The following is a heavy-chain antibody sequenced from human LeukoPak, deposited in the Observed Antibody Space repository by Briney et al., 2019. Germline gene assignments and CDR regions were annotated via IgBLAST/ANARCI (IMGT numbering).Heavy chain of an antibody. D-gene: IGHD2-2*01. V-gene: IGHV4-38-2*02. CDR1: GYSISTGYY. Sequence: ASETLSLTCTVSGYSISTGYYWDWIRQPPGKGLEWIGTFYHGGSTYYNPSLKSRVTISVDTSKNQFSLNLTSVTAADTAVYYCAREGVPAAPYNWFDPWGQGTLVTVSS. CDR2: FYHGGST. CDR3: AREGVPAAPYNWFDP. J-gene: IGHJ5*02.